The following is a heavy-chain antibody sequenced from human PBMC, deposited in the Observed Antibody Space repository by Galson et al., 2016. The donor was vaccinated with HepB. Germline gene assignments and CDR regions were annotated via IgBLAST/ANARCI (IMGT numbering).Heavy chain of an antibody. CDR3: AREAPADYFDY. Sequence: TLSLTCAVSGGSLSTNNWWSWVRQPPGKGLEWIGQIHHTGLSYFNPSLKSRVTMSVDKSSNQVSLKLSSVTAADTAVYYCAREAPADYFDYWGRGTLVTVSS. V-gene: IGHV4-4*02. D-gene: IGHD6-13*01. CDR2: IHHTGLS. CDR1: GGSLSTNNW. J-gene: IGHJ4*02.